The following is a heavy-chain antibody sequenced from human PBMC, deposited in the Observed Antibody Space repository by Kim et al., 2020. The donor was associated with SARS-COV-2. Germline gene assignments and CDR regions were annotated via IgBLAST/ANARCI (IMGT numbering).Heavy chain of an antibody. D-gene: IGHD2-15*01. CDR2: INHSGST. CDR3: ARGSGAALGPYFMDV. CDR1: GGSFSGYY. Sequence: SETLSLTCAVYGGSFSGYYWSWIRQPPGKGLEWIGEINHSGSTNYNPSLKSRVTISVDTSKDQFSLKLSSVTAADTAVYYCARGSGAALGPYFMDVWGTGTTVPVS. V-gene: IGHV4-34*01. J-gene: IGHJ6*03.